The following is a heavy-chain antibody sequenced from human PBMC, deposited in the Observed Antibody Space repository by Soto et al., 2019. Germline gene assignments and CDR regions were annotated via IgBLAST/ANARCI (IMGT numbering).Heavy chain of an antibody. CDR3: ARGYGDYVYGMDV. J-gene: IGHJ6*02. CDR1: VYTFTNNR. Sequence: VKVSCKTTVYTFTNNRITRVRQATGQGLEWRGWVGAYNGNTNYAQKYQDRVTMTTDTFTSTGYMELRRLTSDDTAVYYCARGYGDYVYGMDVWGQGTTVTGSS. D-gene: IGHD4-17*01. CDR2: VGAYNGNT. V-gene: IGHV1-18*01.